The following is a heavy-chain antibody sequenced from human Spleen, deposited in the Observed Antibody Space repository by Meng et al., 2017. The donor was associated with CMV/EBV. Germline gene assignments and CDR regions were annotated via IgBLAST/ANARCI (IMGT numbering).Heavy chain of an antibody. CDR1: GFSFNIYT. CDR2: ISTDSTYT. J-gene: IGHJ4*02. Sequence: LSCADSGFSFNIYTMNWVRQAPGKGLEWVSAISTDSTYTHYADSVKGRFTISRDDAKSSLYLQMSSLRVEDTAIYYCATTTPVRSDYWGQGTLVTVSS. D-gene: IGHD1-1*01. CDR3: ATTTPVRSDY. V-gene: IGHV3-21*06.